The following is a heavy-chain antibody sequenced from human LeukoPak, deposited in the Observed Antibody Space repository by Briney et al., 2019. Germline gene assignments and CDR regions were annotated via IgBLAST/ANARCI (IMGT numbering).Heavy chain of an antibody. CDR2: IYTSGST. CDR1: GGSISSGSYY. Sequence: SEALSLTCTVSGGSISSGSYYRSWIRQPAGKGLEWIGRIYTSGSTNYNPSLKSRVTISVDTSKNQFSLKLSSVTAADTAVYYCARAGVAVASYYYYYMDVWGKGTTVTVSS. D-gene: IGHD6-19*01. CDR3: ARAGVAVASYYYYYMDV. V-gene: IGHV4-61*02. J-gene: IGHJ6*03.